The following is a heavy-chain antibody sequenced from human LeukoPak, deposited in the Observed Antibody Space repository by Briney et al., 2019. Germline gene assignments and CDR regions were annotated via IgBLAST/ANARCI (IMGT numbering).Heavy chain of an antibody. CDR3: AKDISSGWYRRLFDY. CDR2: IKQDGSEK. CDR1: GFTFSSYW. V-gene: IGHV3-7*03. Sequence: PGGSLRLSCAASGFTFSSYWMSWVRQAPGKGLEWVANIKQDGSEKYYVDSVKGRFTISRDNAKNSLYLQMNSLRAEDTALYYCAKDISSGWYRRLFDYWGQGTLVTVSS. J-gene: IGHJ4*02. D-gene: IGHD6-19*01.